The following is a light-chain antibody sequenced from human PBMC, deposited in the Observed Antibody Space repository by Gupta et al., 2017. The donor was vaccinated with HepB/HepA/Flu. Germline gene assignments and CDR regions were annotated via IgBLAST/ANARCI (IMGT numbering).Light chain of an antibody. J-gene: IGKJ1*01. CDR3: QHYGSSEWT. CDR1: QSDSVSH. Sequence: EIVFTQSPGTLSLSPGERATLSCRASQSDSVSHLAWYQQKPGQLPRLLIYSASTRATGIPNRFTGSRSGTDLTLTISGLEPEDFAVYYCQHYGSSEWTFGQGTKVDMK. CDR2: SAS. V-gene: IGKV3-20*01.